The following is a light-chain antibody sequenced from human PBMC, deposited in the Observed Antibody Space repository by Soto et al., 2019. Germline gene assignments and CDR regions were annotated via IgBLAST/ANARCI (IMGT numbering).Light chain of an antibody. V-gene: IGKV3-15*01. CDR3: QQYGSSRWT. CDR2: AAS. J-gene: IGKJ1*01. Sequence: EIVMTQSPATLSVSAGERATLSCRASQRVSNNLAWYQQKPGQAPRLLIYAASTRATGVPARFSGGGSGTEFTLTISRLESEDFAVYYCQQYGSSRWTFGQGTKVDSK. CDR1: QRVSNN.